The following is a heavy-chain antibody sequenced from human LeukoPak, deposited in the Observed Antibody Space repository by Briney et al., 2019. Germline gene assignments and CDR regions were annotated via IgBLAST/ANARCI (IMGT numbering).Heavy chain of an antibody. CDR1: GFTFSSYA. D-gene: IGHD2-21*02. CDR2: ISYDGSND. V-gene: IGHV3-30*04. Sequence: HPGGSLRLSCAASGFTFSSYALHWVRQAPGKGLEWVAVISYDGSNDYYADSVKGRFTISRDNSENTLYLQMNSLRPEDTAVYYCARDGGLLLAEPDYWGQGTLVTVSS. J-gene: IGHJ4*02. CDR3: ARDGGLLLAEPDY.